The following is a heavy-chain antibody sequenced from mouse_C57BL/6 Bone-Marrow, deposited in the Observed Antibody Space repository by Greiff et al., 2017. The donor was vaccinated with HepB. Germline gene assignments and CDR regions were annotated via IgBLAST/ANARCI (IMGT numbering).Heavy chain of an antibody. CDR3: ARDGRWLLRGFAY. V-gene: IGHV1-75*01. J-gene: IGHJ3*01. Sequence: SGPELVKPGASVKISCKASGYTFTDYYINWVKQRPGQGLEWIGWIFPGSGSTYYNEKFKGKATLTVDKSSSTAYMLLSSLTSEDSAVYFCARDGRWLLRGFAYWGQGTLVTVSA. CDR2: IFPGSGST. CDR1: GYTFTDYY. D-gene: IGHD2-3*01.